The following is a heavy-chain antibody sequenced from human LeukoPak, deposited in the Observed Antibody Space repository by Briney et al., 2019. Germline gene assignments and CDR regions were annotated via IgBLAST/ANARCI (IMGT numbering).Heavy chain of an antibody. V-gene: IGHV3-21*01. D-gene: IGHD1-1*01. CDR2: ISSSSSYI. J-gene: IGHJ3*02. Sequence: GGSLRLSCAASGFTFSSYSMNWVRQAPGKGLEWVASISSSSSYIYYADSVKGRFTISRDNAKNSLYLQMNSLRAEDTAVYYCARDKGVEAVDIWGEGTMVTASS. CDR3: ARDKGVEAVDI. CDR1: GFTFSSYS.